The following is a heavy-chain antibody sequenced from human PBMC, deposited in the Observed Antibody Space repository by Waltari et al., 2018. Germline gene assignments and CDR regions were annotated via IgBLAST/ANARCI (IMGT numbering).Heavy chain of an antibody. V-gene: IGHV4-59*11. D-gene: IGHD6-13*01. CDR3: ARGRSSWYWYFDL. CDR1: GGSISSHY. CDR2: IYYSGST. J-gene: IGHJ2*01. Sequence: QVQLQESGPGLVKPSETLSLTCTVSGGSISSHYWSWIRQPPGKGLEWIGYIYYSGSTNYNPSLKSRVTISVDTSKNQFSLKLSSVTAADTAVYYCARGRSSWYWYFDLWGRGTLVTVSS.